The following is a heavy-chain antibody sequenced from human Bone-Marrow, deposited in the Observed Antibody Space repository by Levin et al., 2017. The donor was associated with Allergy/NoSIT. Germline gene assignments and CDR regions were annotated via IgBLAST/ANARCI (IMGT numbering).Heavy chain of an antibody. CDR3: ARDRAIPWGGFGP. CDR1: GFTFSNYA. Sequence: PSGGSLRLSCSASGFTFSNYAMSWVRQAPGQGPEWVSTIGSGGDTYYTDSVKGRFTISRDTSRNTLYLQMSSLRVGDTAVYYCARDRAIPWGGFGPWGLGTMVTISS. CDR2: IGSGGDT. D-gene: IGHD3-3*01. J-gene: IGHJ3*01. V-gene: IGHV3-23*01.